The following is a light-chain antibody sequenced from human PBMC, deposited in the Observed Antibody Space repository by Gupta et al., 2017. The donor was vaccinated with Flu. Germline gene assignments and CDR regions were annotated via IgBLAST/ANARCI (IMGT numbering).Light chain of an antibody. CDR1: QSVSSMY. V-gene: IGKV3-20*01. CDR2: AAS. J-gene: IGKJ2*01. Sequence: PGERATLSCRASQSVSSMYLAWHQQKPGQAPRLLIYAASSRATGIPDRFSGSGSGTDFTLTISRLEPEDFAVYYCQQYVSSLSYTFGQGTKLEIK. CDR3: QQYVSSLSYT.